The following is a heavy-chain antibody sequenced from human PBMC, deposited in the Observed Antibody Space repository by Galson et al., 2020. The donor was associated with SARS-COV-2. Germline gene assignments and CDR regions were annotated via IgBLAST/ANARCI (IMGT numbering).Heavy chain of an antibody. CDR3: AKDFVRGIGYMDV. CDR2: TSATT. Sequence: GGSLRLSCAASGFTFSRYCMRWVRQAPVQGREWGATTSATTYYADSVRRRFIIPRDDSKNTLYLQMNGLSADDTAVYYCAKDFVRGIGYMDVWGPGTTVTVSS. D-gene: IGHD3-10*02. CDR1: GFTFSRYC. V-gene: IGHV3-23*01. J-gene: IGHJ6*03.